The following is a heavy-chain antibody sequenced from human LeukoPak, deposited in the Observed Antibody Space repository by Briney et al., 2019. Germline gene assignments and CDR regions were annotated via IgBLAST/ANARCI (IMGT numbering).Heavy chain of an antibody. Sequence: GGSLRLSCAASGFTFSNAWMSRVRQAPGKGLEWVSYISKDGNTRNYADSVKGRFTISRDNAKNSLFLQMNSLRAEDTAVYYCARVMRSGSPFDYWGQGTLVTVSS. CDR2: ISKDGNTR. D-gene: IGHD1-26*01. CDR3: ARVMRSGSPFDY. J-gene: IGHJ4*02. V-gene: IGHV3-11*01. CDR1: GFTFSNAW.